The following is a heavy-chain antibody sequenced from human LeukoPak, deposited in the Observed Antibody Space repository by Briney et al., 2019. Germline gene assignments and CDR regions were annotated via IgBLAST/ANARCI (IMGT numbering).Heavy chain of an antibody. CDR2: ISLSSSTI. CDR1: GFTFSSYS. D-gene: IGHD6-19*01. J-gene: IGHJ4*02. CDR3: ATRIVAGSDY. Sequence: GGSLRLTCAASGFTFSSYSMNWVCQAPGKGLEWVSYISLSSSTIYYADSVKGRFTISRDNAKNSLYLQMNSLRDEDTAVYYCATRIVAGSDYWGQGTLVTVSS. V-gene: IGHV3-48*02.